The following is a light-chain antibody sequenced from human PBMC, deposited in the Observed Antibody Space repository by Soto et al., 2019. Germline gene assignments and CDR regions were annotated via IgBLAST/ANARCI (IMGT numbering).Light chain of an antibody. CDR2: GAS. CDR1: QSMTTK. J-gene: IGKJ3*01. CDR3: QHYGNSPPSVT. V-gene: IGKV3-20*01. Sequence: EIVMTQSPATLSVSPGEGVTLSCRASQSMTTKLAWYQQKPGQAPRLLIYGASNRATGIPDRFSGSGSGTDFTLTISRLEPEDFAVYYCQHYGNSPPSVTFGPGTKVDIK.